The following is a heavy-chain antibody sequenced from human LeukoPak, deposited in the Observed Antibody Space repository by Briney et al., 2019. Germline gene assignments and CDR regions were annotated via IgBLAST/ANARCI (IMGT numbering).Heavy chain of an antibody. CDR3: ARDGTPYYYDSSGPYPFDY. CDR2: ISAYNGNT. V-gene: IGHV1-18*01. Sequence: GASVKVSCKASGYTFTSYGISWVRQAPGQGLEWMGWISAYNGNTNYAQNLQGRVTMTTDTSTSTAYLELRSLRSDDTAVYYCARDGTPYYYDSSGPYPFDYWGQGTLVTVSS. CDR1: GYTFTSYG. J-gene: IGHJ4*02. D-gene: IGHD3-22*01.